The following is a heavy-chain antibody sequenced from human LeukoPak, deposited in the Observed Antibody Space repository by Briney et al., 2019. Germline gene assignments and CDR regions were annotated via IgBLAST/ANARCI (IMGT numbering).Heavy chain of an antibody. D-gene: IGHD3-22*01. Sequence: ASVKVSCRASGYTFTSYGISWVRQAPGQGLEWMGWISAYNGNTNYAQKLQGRVTMTTDTSTSTAYMKLRSLRSDDTAVYYCAREPGIKYYYDSSGYHFDYWGQGTLVTVSS. CDR3: AREPGIKYYYDSSGYHFDY. J-gene: IGHJ4*02. CDR1: GYTFTSYG. V-gene: IGHV1-18*01. CDR2: ISAYNGNT.